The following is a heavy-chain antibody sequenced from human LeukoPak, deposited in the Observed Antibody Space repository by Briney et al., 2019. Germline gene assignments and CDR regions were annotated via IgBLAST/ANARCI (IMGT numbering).Heavy chain of an antibody. CDR3: ARYQAVIPSSGYPDY. CDR1: GYTFTSYG. Sequence: ASVKVSCKASGYTFTSYGISWVRQAPGQGLEWMGWISAYIGNTNYAQKLQGRVTMTTDTSTSTAYMELRSLRSDDTAVYYCARYQAVIPSSGYPDYWGQGTLVTVSS. V-gene: IGHV1-18*01. CDR2: ISAYIGNT. J-gene: IGHJ4*02. D-gene: IGHD3-22*01.